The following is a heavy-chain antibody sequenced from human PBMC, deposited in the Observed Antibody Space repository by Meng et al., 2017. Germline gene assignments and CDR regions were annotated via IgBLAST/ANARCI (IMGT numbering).Heavy chain of an antibody. D-gene: IGHD3-22*01. CDR3: ARVRRNYDSSGYYSH. CDR1: GLTFSSYA. CDR2: ISYDGSNK. Sequence: GRSVGLGVGLVKPGGSLSLSLPALGLTFSSYAMHWVRQAPGKGLEWVAVISYDGSNKYYADSVKGRFTISRDNSKNTLYLQMNSLRAEDTAVYYCARVRRNYDSSGYYSHWGQGTLVTVSS. V-gene: IGHV3-30*01. J-gene: IGHJ4*02.